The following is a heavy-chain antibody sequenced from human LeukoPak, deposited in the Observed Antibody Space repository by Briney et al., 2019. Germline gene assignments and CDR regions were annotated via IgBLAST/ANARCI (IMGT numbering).Heavy chain of an antibody. Sequence: SETLSLTCTVSGGSISSSSYYWGWIRQPPGKGLEWIGSIYYSGSTYYNPSLESRVTISVDTSKNQFSLKLSSVTAADTAVYYCASSGDYGDLYFDYWGQGTLVTVSS. D-gene: IGHD4-17*01. J-gene: IGHJ4*02. CDR1: GGSISSSSYY. V-gene: IGHV4-39*01. CDR2: IYYSGST. CDR3: ASSGDYGDLYFDY.